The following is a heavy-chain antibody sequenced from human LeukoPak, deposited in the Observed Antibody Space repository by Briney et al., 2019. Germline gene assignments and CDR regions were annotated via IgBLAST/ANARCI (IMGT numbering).Heavy chain of an antibody. D-gene: IGHD6-6*01. J-gene: IGHJ4*02. V-gene: IGHV3-48*01. CDR1: GFTFSSYG. CDR2: ISSTSSTR. Sequence: PGGSLRLTCATSGFTFSSYGMNWVRQAPGKGLEWVSYISSTSSTRNYADSVKGRFTISRDNAKNSLYLQMNSLRAEDTAVYYCARGGAARPDYWGQGTLVVVSS. CDR3: ARGGAARPDY.